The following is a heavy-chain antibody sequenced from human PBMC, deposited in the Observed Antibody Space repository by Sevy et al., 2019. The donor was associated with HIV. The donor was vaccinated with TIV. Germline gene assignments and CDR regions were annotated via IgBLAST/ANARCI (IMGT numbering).Heavy chain of an antibody. V-gene: IGHV4-39*01. J-gene: IGHJ6*02. CDR3: ARHFGGGGKRGLDV. CDR1: GVSIINNNYF. Sequence: SETLSLTCTVSGVSIINNNYFWGWIRQPPGKRREWIGAIYYTGSTYYNSSLNSRITISIDTSRGQFSLDLSSVTAADTAVYYCARHFGGGGKRGLDVWGQGTTVTVSS. CDR2: IYYTGST. D-gene: IGHD3-10*01.